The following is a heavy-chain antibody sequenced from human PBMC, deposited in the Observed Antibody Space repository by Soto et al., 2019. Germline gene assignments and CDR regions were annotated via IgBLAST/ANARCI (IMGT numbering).Heavy chain of an antibody. CDR2: INPSGGST. CDR1: GYTFTSYY. CDR3: ARISIAARPTVYYYYGMDV. V-gene: IGHV1-46*01. D-gene: IGHD6-6*01. J-gene: IGHJ6*02. Sequence: ASVKVSCKASGYTFTSYYMHWVRQAPRQGLEWMGIINPSGGSTSYAQKFQGRVTMTRDTSTSTVYMELSSLRSEDTAVYYCARISIAARPTVYYYYGMDVWGQGTTVTVSS.